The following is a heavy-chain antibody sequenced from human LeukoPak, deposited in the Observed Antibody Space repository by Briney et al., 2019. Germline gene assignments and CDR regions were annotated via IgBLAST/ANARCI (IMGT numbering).Heavy chain of an antibody. CDR2: IFYSGST. CDR3: ARAGPWQIDP. D-gene: IGHD3-10*01. CDR1: GGSINSYY. J-gene: IGHJ5*02. Sequence: SETLSLTCTVSGGSINSYYWNWIRQPPGKGLEWIGHIFYSGSTNYNPSLKSRVTISVDRSKQQFSLKVTSVTAADTAIYYCARAGPWQIDPWGQGTPVTVSS. V-gene: IGHV4-59*01.